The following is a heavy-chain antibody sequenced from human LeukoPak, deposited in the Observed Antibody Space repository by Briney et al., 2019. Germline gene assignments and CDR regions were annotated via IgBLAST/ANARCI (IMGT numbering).Heavy chain of an antibody. V-gene: IGHV4-59*01. D-gene: IGHD6-13*01. CDR1: GGSISRYY. Sequence: SETLSLTCTVSGGSISRYYWSWIRHPPGKGLVWIGYIYYSGSTNYNPSLKSRVTISVDTSKNQFSLKLSSVTAADTAVYYCARVGGYSSSWLIYWGQGTLVTVSS. J-gene: IGHJ4*02. CDR3: ARVGGYSSSWLIY. CDR2: IYYSGST.